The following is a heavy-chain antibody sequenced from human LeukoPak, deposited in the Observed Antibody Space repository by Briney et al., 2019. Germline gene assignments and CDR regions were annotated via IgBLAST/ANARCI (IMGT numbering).Heavy chain of an antibody. J-gene: IGHJ4*02. CDR1: GFTVSSNY. Sequence: GGSLRLSCAASGFTVSSNYMNWVRQAPGEGLEWVSVIYSGGSTYYADSVKGRFTISRDNSKNTLYLQMNSLRAEDTAVYYCARGRIAVAGPFDYWGQGTLVTVST. D-gene: IGHD6-19*01. V-gene: IGHV3-53*01. CDR3: ARGRIAVAGPFDY. CDR2: IYSGGST.